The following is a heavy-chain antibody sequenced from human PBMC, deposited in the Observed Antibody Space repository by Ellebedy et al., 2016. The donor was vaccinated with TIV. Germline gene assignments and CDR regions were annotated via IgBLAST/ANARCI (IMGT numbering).Heavy chain of an antibody. J-gene: IGHJ3*01. CDR2: IYYSGTT. V-gene: IGHV4-31*03. D-gene: IGHD4-17*01. CDR1: GDSIGSGGYY. CDR3: VRDFHDYGVDPFDV. Sequence: SETLSLTCSVSGDSIGSGGYYWGWVRQPPEKGLEWIGHIYYSGTTYYNPSLKSRVDISVDMSENHFSLKMTSVTAADTAMYYCVRDFHDYGVDPFDVWGQGTMVTVSS.